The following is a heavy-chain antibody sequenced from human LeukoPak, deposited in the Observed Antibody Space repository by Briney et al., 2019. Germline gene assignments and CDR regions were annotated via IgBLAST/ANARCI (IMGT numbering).Heavy chain of an antibody. J-gene: IGHJ4*02. D-gene: IGHD6-19*01. CDR2: IYYSGST. CDR1: GGSISSYY. Sequence: PSETLSLTCTVSGGSISSYYWSWIRQPPGKGLEWIGYIYYSGSTNYNPSLKSRVTISVDTSKNQFSLKLSSVTAADTAVYYCARVRVAGTTSIDYWGQGTLVTVSS. V-gene: IGHV4-59*01. CDR3: ARVRVAGTTSIDY.